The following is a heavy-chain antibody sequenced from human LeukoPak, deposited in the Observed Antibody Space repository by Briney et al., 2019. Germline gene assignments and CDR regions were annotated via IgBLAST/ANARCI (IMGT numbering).Heavy chain of an antibody. Sequence: SETLSLTCAVYGGSFSGYYWSWIRQPPGKGLEWIGEINHSGSTNYNPSLKSRVTISVDTSKNPFSLKLSSVTAADTAVYYCAGYSSGWLFDYWGQGTLVTVSS. J-gene: IGHJ4*02. CDR3: AGYSSGWLFDY. CDR1: GGSFSGYY. V-gene: IGHV4-34*01. CDR2: INHSGST. D-gene: IGHD6-19*01.